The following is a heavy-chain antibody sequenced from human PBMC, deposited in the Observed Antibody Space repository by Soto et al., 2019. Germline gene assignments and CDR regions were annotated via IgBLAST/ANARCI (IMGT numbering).Heavy chain of an antibody. CDR2: TSSDGTDN. CDR3: ARTYECAKSDCYRAFDI. CDR1: GFTFSSYA. J-gene: IGHJ3*02. D-gene: IGHD2-21*02. Sequence: QVQLVESGGRVVLPGGSLRLSCAGSGFTFSSYAMHWVRQAPGTGPEWVAATSSDGTDNVYADSVSGRFTISRDNSKNTLYLQMNSLRSEDAAVYYCARTYECAKSDCYRAFDIWGQGTMVTVSS. V-gene: IGHV3-30*04.